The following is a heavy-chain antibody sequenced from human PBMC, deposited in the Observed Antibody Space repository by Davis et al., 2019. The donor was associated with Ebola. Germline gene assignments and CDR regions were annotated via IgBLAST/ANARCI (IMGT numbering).Heavy chain of an antibody. V-gene: IGHV1-69*02. J-gene: IGHJ6*02. D-gene: IGHD3-22*01. CDR2: IIPILVIA. CDR1: GGTFSSYT. CDR3: AKRYYDSSGYYRYYYYSMDV. Sequence: AASVKVSCKASGGTFSSYTISWVRQAPGQGLEWMGRIIPILVIANYAQKFQGRVTITADKSTSTAYMELSSLRSEDTAVYYCAKRYYDSSGYYRYYYYSMDVWGQGTTVTVSS.